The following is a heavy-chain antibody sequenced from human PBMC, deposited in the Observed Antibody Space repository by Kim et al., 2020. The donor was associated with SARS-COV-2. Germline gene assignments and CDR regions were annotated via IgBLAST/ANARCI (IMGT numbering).Heavy chain of an antibody. CDR3: ARHDYYGSGSYYTSYYGMDV. J-gene: IGHJ6*02. Sequence: SETLSLTCTVSGGSISSSSYYWGWIRQPPGKGLEWIGSIYYSGSTYYNPSLKSRVTISVDTSKNQFSLKLSSVTAADTAVYYCARHDYYGSGSYYTSYYGMDVWGQGTTVTVSS. D-gene: IGHD3-10*01. V-gene: IGHV4-39*01. CDR2: IYYSGST. CDR1: GGSISSSSYY.